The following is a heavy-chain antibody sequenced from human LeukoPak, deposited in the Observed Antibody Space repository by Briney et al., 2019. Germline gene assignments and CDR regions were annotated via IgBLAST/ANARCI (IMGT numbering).Heavy chain of an antibody. CDR2: IYHSGST. V-gene: IGHV4-38-2*02. Sequence: SETLSLTCTVSGYSISSGYYWGWIRQPPGKGLEWIGSIYHSGSTYYNPSLKSRVTISVDTSKNQFSLKLSSVTAADTAVYYCARDPGQGYFDYWGQGTLVTVPS. CDR1: GYSISSGYY. CDR3: ARDPGQGYFDY. D-gene: IGHD3-10*01. J-gene: IGHJ4*02.